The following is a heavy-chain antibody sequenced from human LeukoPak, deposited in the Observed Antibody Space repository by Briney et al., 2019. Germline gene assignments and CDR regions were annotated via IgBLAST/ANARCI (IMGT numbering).Heavy chain of an antibody. CDR2: ISGSGGST. J-gene: IGHJ6*03. D-gene: IGHD3-3*01. V-gene: IGHV3-23*01. CDR1: GSTFSSYA. Sequence: GGSLRLSCAASGSTFSSYAMSWVRQAPGKGLEWVSAISGSGGSTYYADSVKGRFTISRDNSKNTLYLQMNSLRAEDTAVYYCAKDLSNYDIKYYYYMDVWAKGPRSPSP. CDR3: AKDLSNYDIKYYYYMDV.